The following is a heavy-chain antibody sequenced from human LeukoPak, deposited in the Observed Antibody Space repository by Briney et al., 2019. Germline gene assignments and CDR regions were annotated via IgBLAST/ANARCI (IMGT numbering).Heavy chain of an antibody. CDR1: GYTFTGYY. D-gene: IGHD2-2*02. J-gene: IGHJ5*02. V-gene: IGHV1-2*02. CDR2: SNPNSCGT. CDR3: ARPLYCSSPSCYTVPWFDP. Sequence: ASVKVSCKASGYTFTGYYMHRVRQAPGQGREWMGWSNPNSCGTNYPQKFQGRVTMTRDTSIRTAYMELSRLRSADTAVYYCARPLYCSSPSCYTVPWFDPWGQGTLVTVSS.